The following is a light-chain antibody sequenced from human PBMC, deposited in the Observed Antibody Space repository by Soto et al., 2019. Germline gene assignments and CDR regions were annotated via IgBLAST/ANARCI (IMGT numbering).Light chain of an antibody. CDR1: HSISSW. Sequence: DIQMTQSPSSLSASVGDRVTITCRASHSISSWLAWYQQKPGKAPKLLIYDASSLESGVLSRFSGSGSGTEFTLTISSLQPDDFATYYCQQYNSYSLTFGGGTKVDIK. CDR2: DAS. J-gene: IGKJ4*01. V-gene: IGKV1-5*01. CDR3: QQYNSYSLT.